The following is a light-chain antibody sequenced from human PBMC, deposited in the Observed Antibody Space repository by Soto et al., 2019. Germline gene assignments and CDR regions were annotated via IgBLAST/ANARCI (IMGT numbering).Light chain of an antibody. J-gene: IGKJ1*01. CDR1: QSISTY. Sequence: DIQVTQSPSSLSASVGDRVTISCRTSQSISTYLNWYQQKPGTAPRLLIYRASSVKSGVPPRFSGSGSGRDFTLTISSLRPEDIATYFCQHSYGSPPWTFGQGTKVDIK. CDR2: RAS. CDR3: QHSYGSPPWT. V-gene: IGKV1-39*01.